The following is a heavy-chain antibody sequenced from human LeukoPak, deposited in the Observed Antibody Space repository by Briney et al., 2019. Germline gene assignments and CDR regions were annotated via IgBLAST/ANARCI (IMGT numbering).Heavy chain of an antibody. CDR2: IYYSGST. D-gene: IGHD4-4*01. CDR3: ASGDYSNDY. Sequence: LEWIGYIYYSGSTNYNPSLKSRVTISVDTSKNQFSLKLSSVTAADTAVYYCASGDYSNDYWGQGTLVTVSS. J-gene: IGHJ4*02. V-gene: IGHV4-59*08.